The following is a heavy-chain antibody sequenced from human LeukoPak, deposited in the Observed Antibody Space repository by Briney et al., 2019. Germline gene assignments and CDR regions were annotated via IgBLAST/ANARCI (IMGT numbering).Heavy chain of an antibody. V-gene: IGHV3-23*01. Sequence: AGGSLRLSCAASGFTFSSSAMSWVRQAPGKGLEWVSVISNNGGYTYYADSVQGRFTISRDNSKSTLCLQMSSLRAEDTAVYFCAKYSGSYYYPPNWDSWGQGTLVTVSS. J-gene: IGHJ4*02. CDR2: ISNNGGYT. CDR1: GFTFSSSA. D-gene: IGHD1-26*01. CDR3: AKYSGSYYYPPNWDS.